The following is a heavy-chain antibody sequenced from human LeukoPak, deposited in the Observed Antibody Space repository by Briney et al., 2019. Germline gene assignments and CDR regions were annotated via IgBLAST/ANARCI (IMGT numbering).Heavy chain of an antibody. CDR1: GFTFSSYG. CDR3: AKDHLAARSYYFDY. D-gene: IGHD6-6*01. V-gene: IGHV3-30*02. J-gene: IGHJ4*02. CDR2: IRYDGSNK. Sequence: GGSLRLSCAASGFTFSSYGMHWVRQAPGKGLEGVAFIRYDGSNKYYADSVKGRFTISRDNSKNTLYLQMNSLRAEDTAVYYCAKDHLAARSYYFDYWGQGTLVTVSS.